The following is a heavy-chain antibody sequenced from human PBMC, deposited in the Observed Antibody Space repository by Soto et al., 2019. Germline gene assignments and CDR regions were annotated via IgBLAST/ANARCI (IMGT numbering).Heavy chain of an antibody. Sequence: QVQLVQSGAEAKKPGASVKVSCKASGYTFSTYGISWVRQAPGQGLEWMGWISAYNGETKYAEKFQGRVIMTTDTSTSTAYMELRNLRSDDTAVYHCARVQIAVRPGWFDPWGQGTLVTVSS. CDR2: ISAYNGET. CDR3: ARVQIAVRPGWFDP. J-gene: IGHJ5*02. CDR1: GYTFSTYG. D-gene: IGHD6-6*01. V-gene: IGHV1-18*04.